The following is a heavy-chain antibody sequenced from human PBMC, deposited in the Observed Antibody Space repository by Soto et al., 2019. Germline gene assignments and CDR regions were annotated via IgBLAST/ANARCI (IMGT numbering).Heavy chain of an antibody. D-gene: IGHD3-3*01. CDR2: INPNSGGT. CDR3: ARRAVPLRFLEWLFLDV. Sequence: DSVKVSCKASGYTFSDYYIPSVRQAPGQGLEWMGWINPNSGGTNYAQKFQGRVTMTRDTSISTAYMELSRLRSDDTAVYYCARRAVPLRFLEWLFLDVWGQVTKVTVSS. V-gene: IGHV1-2*02. J-gene: IGHJ6*02. CDR1: GYTFSDYY.